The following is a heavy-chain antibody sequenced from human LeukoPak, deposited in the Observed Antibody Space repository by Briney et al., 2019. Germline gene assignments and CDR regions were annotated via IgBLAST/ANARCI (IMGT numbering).Heavy chain of an antibody. J-gene: IGHJ4*02. CDR3: ARDSDVPFDY. CDR1: GFTFSTYD. Sequence: GGSLRLSCAASGFTFSTYDMNWVRQAPGKGLGWVANIKQDGSEKYYVDSVKGRFTISRDNAKNSLYLQMNSLRAEDTAVYYCARDSDVPFDYWGQGTLVTVSS. D-gene: IGHD3-16*01. V-gene: IGHV3-7*01. CDR2: IKQDGSEK.